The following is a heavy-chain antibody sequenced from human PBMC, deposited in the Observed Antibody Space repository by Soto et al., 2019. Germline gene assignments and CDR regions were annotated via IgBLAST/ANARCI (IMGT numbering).Heavy chain of an antibody. D-gene: IGHD3-22*01. Sequence: PSLTCTVSGGSISSGDCYGSWIRQRPGKGLEWIGYIYYSGSTYYNPSLKSRVTISVDTSKNQFSLKLSSVTAADTAVYYCASKYYYDSSGYWPFDIWGQGTMVT. CDR1: GGSISSGDCY. V-gene: IGHV4-30-4*01. CDR3: ASKYYYDSSGYWPFDI. J-gene: IGHJ3*02. CDR2: IYYSGST.